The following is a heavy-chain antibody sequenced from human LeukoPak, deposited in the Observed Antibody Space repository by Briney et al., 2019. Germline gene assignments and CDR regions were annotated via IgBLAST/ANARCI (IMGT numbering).Heavy chain of an antibody. CDR2: MTYDGSKR. CDR1: EFSFSSYP. V-gene: IGHV3-30*04. J-gene: IGHJ6*03. Sequence: PGRSLRLSCAASEFSFSSYPMHWVRQAPGKGLEWVAFMTYDGSKRPYADSVKGRFTISRDNSKNTLYLQMDGLRPEDTAVYYCAKNRRIFGRTLQRHYMDVWGKGTTVAVSS. D-gene: IGHD3-3*01. CDR3: AKNRRIFGRTLQRHYMDV.